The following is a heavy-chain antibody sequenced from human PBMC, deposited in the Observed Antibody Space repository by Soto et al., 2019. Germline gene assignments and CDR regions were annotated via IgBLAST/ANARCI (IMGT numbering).Heavy chain of an antibody. Sequence: QVQLVQSGAEVKKPGASVKVSCKASGYTFSSYGISWVRQAPGQGLEWMGWISAYNGNTKYAQKLQGRVTMTTDTSPSTAYMELRSLRSDATAVYYCARREVGTTLDFDYWGQGTLVTVSS. CDR1: GYTFSSYG. J-gene: IGHJ4*02. CDR3: ARREVGTTLDFDY. D-gene: IGHD1-26*01. V-gene: IGHV1-18*01. CDR2: ISAYNGNT.